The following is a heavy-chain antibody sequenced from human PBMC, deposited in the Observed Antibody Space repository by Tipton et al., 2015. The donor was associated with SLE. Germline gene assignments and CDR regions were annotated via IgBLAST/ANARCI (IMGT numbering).Heavy chain of an antibody. CDR2: IWYDESNK. D-gene: IGHD3-22*01. J-gene: IGHJ6*02. CDR1: GFTFSNYG. CDR3: AGWLPPDYDMYV. Sequence: SLRLSCAASGFTFSNYGMHCVRQAPGKGLEWVAVIWYDESNKYYADSVKGRFTISRDNSKNPLYLQMNSLRAEDTAVYYCAGWLPPDYDMYVWGQGPTVTFSS. V-gene: IGHV3-33*01.